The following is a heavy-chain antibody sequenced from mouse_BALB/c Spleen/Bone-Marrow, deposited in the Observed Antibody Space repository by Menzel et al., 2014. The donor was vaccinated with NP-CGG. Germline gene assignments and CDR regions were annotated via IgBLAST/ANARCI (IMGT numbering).Heavy chain of an antibody. CDR3: ARCGGLRDFDY. Sequence: VQLHQSGPELVKPGASVKLSCTASGYTFTDYVISWVKQTTEQSLEWIGYICTGSGSTYYHENFKGKATLTADKSSNTGMKQRSSPTSEYAAVYFCARCGGLRDFDYWGQGTTLTVSS. CDR2: ICTGSGST. J-gene: IGHJ2*01. D-gene: IGHD2-4*01. CDR1: GYTFTDYV. V-gene: IGHV1-77*01.